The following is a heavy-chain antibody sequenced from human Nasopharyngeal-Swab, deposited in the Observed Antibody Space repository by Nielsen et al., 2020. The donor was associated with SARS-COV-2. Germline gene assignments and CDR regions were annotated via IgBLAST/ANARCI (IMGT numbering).Heavy chain of an antibody. Sequence: SETLSLTCIVSGGSISIYYWSWIRQPPGKGLEWIGYIYYSGSTNYNPSLKSRVTISVDTSKNQFSLNLSSVTAADTAVYYCARDVTPERLGSMDVWGQGTTVTVSS. D-gene: IGHD3-3*01. CDR2: IYYSGST. V-gene: IGHV4-59*01. CDR3: ARDVTPERLGSMDV. CDR1: GGSISIYY. J-gene: IGHJ6*02.